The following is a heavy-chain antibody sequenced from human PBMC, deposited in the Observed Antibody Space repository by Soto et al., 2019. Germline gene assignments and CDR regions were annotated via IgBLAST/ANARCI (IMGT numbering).Heavy chain of an antibody. J-gene: IGHJ4*02. Sequence: QVQLVQSGAEVKKPGASVKVSCKASGYTFTSYYMHWLRQAPGQGLEWMGIINPSGGSTSYEQKFQGRVTMTRDTSTRTVYMELSSLRSEDTAVYYCARQDRSSRYFGWVRDYWGQGTLVTVSS. D-gene: IGHD6-13*01. CDR3: ARQDRSSRYFGWVRDY. CDR2: INPSGGST. V-gene: IGHV1-46*01. CDR1: GYTFTSYY.